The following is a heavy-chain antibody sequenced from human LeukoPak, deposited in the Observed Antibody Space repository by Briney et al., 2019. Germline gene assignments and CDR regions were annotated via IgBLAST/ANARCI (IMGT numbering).Heavy chain of an antibody. J-gene: IGHJ4*02. CDR1: GGTFSSYA. V-gene: IGHV1-69*04. Sequence: GASVKLSCKASGGTFSSYAISWVRQAPGQGLEWMGRIIPILGIANYAQTFHGRVTITSDKTTSTAYMELSSLRSEDTAVYYCARGLNRGYSYGTCDYWGQGNLVTVSS. CDR3: ARGLNRGYSYGTCDY. D-gene: IGHD5-18*01. CDR2: IIPILGIA.